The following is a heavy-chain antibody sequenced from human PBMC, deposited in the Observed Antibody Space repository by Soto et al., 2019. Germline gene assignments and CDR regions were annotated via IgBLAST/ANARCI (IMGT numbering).Heavy chain of an antibody. D-gene: IGHD3-10*01. J-gene: IGHJ4*01. V-gene: IGHV3-15*01. CDR1: GFTFSDAW. Sequence: EVQLVESGGGLVKPGGSLRLSCAASGFTFSDAWMSWVRQAPGKGLEWVGRIKSKTDGGTTDYAAPVKGRFTISRDDSKNSLYLQMDGLKIADAAVYYCTRIWFGDWGHGTLVTVYS. CDR3: TRIWFGD. CDR2: IKSKTDGGTT.